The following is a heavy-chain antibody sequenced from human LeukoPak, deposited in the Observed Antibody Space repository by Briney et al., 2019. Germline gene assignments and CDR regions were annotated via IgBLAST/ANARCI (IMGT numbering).Heavy chain of an antibody. Sequence: GESLKISFKGSGYRFTSYWIGWVRPMPGKGVEWMGIIYPGESDTRYSPSFQGQVTISAHQSLSTTYLQWSSLKASDTAMYYCARTAEVTMIPFYWGQGTLVTVSS. V-gene: IGHV5-51*01. J-gene: IGHJ4*02. D-gene: IGHD3-22*01. CDR2: IYPGESDT. CDR3: ARTAEVTMIPFY. CDR1: GYRFTSYW.